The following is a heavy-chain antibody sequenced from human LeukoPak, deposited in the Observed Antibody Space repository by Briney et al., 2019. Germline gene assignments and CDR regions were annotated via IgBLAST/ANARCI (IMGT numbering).Heavy chain of an antibody. Sequence: GGSLRLSCAASGFTFSGSAMHWVRQASGKGLEWVGRIRSKANSYATAYAASVKGRFTISRDDSKNTAYLQMNSLKTEDTAVYYCTRGYYGSGNYYWFDPWGQGTLVTVSS. V-gene: IGHV3-73*01. D-gene: IGHD3-10*01. CDR1: GFTFSGSA. J-gene: IGHJ5*02. CDR2: IRSKANSYAT. CDR3: TRGYYGSGNYYWFDP.